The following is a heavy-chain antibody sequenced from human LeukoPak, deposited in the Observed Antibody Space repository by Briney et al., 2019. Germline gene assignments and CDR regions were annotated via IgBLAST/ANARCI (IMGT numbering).Heavy chain of an antibody. CDR2: ISTSSTYI. J-gene: IGHJ4*02. CDR3: ARVSTAASLAIDS. CDR1: GFTFSDYN. Sequence: GGSLRLSCAASGFTFSDYNMNWVRRAPGKGLEWVSVISTSSTYIYYADSVKGRFTISRDNAKNSLYLQMNSLRAEDTAVYYCARVSTAASLAIDSWGQGTLVTVST. V-gene: IGHV3-21*06. D-gene: IGHD6-13*01.